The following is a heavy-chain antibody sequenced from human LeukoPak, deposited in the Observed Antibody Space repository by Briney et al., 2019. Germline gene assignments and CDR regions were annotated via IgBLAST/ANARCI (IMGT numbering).Heavy chain of an antibody. Sequence: GRSLRLSCAASGFTFSTYTMHGVRQAPGKGLEWVAVISYDGSNKYYADSVKGRFTISRDNSKNTLYLQMNSLRAEDTAVYYCARVALPQWLVREFDSWGQGTLVTVSS. CDR2: ISYDGSNK. J-gene: IGHJ4*02. D-gene: IGHD6-19*01. CDR3: ARVALPQWLVREFDS. V-gene: IGHV3-30*04. CDR1: GFTFSTYT.